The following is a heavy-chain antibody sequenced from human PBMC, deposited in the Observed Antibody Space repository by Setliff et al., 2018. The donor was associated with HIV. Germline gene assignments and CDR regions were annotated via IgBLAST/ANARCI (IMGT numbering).Heavy chain of an antibody. Sequence: LSLTCTVSGDSISGYHWSWIRQPAGRGLEWIGRVYTSGSTNYSPSLKSRVSMSVDTSRNQLSLRLTSVTAADTAVYFCARTTILQESFDLWGQGTMVTVSS. CDR1: GDSISGYH. CDR3: ARTTILQESFDL. J-gene: IGHJ3*01. V-gene: IGHV4-4*07. D-gene: IGHD1-1*01. CDR2: VYTSGST.